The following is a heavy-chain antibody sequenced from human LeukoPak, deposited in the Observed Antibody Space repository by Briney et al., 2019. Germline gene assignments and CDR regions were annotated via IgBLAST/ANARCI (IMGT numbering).Heavy chain of an antibody. V-gene: IGHV3-21*04. CDR3: ARRAGAYSHPYDY. D-gene: IGHD4/OR15-4a*01. J-gene: IGHJ4*02. CDR2: ISTSSSYI. CDR1: GFTFSSYS. Sequence: GGSLRLSCAASGFTFSSYSMNWVRQAPGKGLEWVSSISTSSSYIYYADSVKGRFTISRDNSKNTLYLQMNSLRAEDTAVYYCARRAGAYSHPYDYWGQGTLVTVSS.